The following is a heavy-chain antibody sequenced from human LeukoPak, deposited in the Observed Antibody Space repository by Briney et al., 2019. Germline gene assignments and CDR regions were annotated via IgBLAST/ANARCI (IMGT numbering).Heavy chain of an antibody. CDR3: ARSYSSSSFWFDP. CDR2: IYTSGST. V-gene: IGHV4-4*09. Sequence: PSETLSLTCTVSGGFISSYYWGWIRQPPGKGLEWIGYIYTSGSTNYNPSLKSRVTISVDTSKNQFSLKLSSVTAADTAVYYCARSYSSSSFWFDPWGQGTLVTVSS. CDR1: GGFISSYY. J-gene: IGHJ5*02. D-gene: IGHD6-6*01.